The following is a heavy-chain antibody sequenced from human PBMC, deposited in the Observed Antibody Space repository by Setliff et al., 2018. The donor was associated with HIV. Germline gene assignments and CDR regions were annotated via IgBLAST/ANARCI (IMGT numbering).Heavy chain of an antibody. CDR2: IYYSGST. CDR1: GGSISSYY. CDR3: ARGAYYYDSSGYFSAFDI. J-gene: IGHJ3*02. V-gene: IGHV4-59*01. D-gene: IGHD3-22*01. Sequence: LSLTCTVSGGSISSYYWSWIRQPPGKGLEWIGYIYYSGSTNYNPSLKSRVTISVDTSKNQFSLKLSSVTAADTAVYYCARGAYYYDSSGYFSAFDIWGQGTMVTVSS.